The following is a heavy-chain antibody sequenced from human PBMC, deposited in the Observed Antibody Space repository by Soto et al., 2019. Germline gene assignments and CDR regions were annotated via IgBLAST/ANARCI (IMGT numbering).Heavy chain of an antibody. CDR3: AKESWGHAFDT. D-gene: IGHD7-27*01. V-gene: IGHV3-23*01. CDR1: GFPFSTNA. Sequence: GGSLRLSCAASGFPFSTNAMSGVRQAPGRGLEWVSAIRGSGYTTYYADSVKGRFTISRDNSKSTLSLQMSSLRGEDTVIYYCAKESWGHAFDTWGQGIMVTV. J-gene: IGHJ3*02. CDR2: IRGSGYTT.